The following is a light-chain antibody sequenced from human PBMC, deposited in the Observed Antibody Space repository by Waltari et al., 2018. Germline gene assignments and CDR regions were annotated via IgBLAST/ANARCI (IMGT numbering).Light chain of an antibody. CDR2: SAS. V-gene: IGKV1-9*01. CDR1: QGISNY. Sequence: DIQLTQSPSFLSASVRERVTTTCRASQGISNYLAWYQQKPGKPPKLLIYSASTLQSGVPSRFSGSGSGTEFSLTISSLQPEDFATYYCQQLNSYPLTFGGGTKVEIK. J-gene: IGKJ4*01. CDR3: QQLNSYPLT.